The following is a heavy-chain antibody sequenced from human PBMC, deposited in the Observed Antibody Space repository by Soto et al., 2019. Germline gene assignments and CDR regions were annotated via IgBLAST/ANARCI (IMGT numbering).Heavy chain of an antibody. V-gene: IGHV3-23*01. CDR1: GFTFSSYT. Sequence: EAQLLESGGDLVQPGGSLRLSCVAAGFTFSSYTMTWVRQAPGKGLEWVSVIYSSGDSTYYADSVKGRFTISRDNSKNTLHLQMNSLRADDTAVYYCAKSPTMTTKVVDYWGQGTLVTVSS. D-gene: IGHD4-17*01. J-gene: IGHJ4*02. CDR3: AKSPTMTTKVVDY. CDR2: IYSSGDST.